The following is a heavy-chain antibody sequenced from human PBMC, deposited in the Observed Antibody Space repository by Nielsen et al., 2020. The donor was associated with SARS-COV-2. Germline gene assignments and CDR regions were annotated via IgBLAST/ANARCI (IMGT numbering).Heavy chain of an antibody. V-gene: IGHV1-24*01. CDR2: FDPEDGET. CDR3: ATDPSSGYYPNWFDP. Sequence: SVKVSCKVSGYTLTELSMHWVRQAPGKGLEWMGGFDPEDGETIYAQKFQGRVTMTEDTSTDTAYMELSSLRSEDTAVYYCATDPSSGYYPNWFDPWGQGTLVTVFS. D-gene: IGHD3-22*01. CDR1: GYTLTELS. J-gene: IGHJ5*02.